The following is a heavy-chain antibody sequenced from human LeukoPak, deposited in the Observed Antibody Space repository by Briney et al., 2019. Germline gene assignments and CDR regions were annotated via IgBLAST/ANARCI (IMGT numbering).Heavy chain of an antibody. V-gene: IGHV3-7*01. CDR3: ARVKQQLVRLLGRDTTYYYYYYMEV. CDR2: IKQDGSEK. Sequence: GGSLRLSCAGSGFTFSSYWMSWVRQAPGKGLEWVANIKQDGSEKHYVDSVKGRFTISRDNAKNSLFMQMKSLRAEDTAAYFSARVKQQLVRLLGRDTTYYYYYYMEVWGKGTT. J-gene: IGHJ6*03. D-gene: IGHD6-13*01. CDR1: GFTFSSYW.